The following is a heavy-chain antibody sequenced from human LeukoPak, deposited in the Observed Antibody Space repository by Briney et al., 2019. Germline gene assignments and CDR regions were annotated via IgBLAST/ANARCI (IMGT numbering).Heavy chain of an antibody. J-gene: IGHJ4*02. CDR3: ARAPAEARYFDWLLKGYFNY. CDR1: GGSISSSNW. D-gene: IGHD3-9*01. Sequence: SETLSLTCAVSGGSISSSNWWSWVRQPPGKGLEWIGEIYHSGSTNYNPSLKSRVTISVDKSENQFSLKLNSVTAADTAVYYCARAPAEARYFDWLLKGYFNYWGQGTLVTVSS. V-gene: IGHV4-4*02. CDR2: IYHSGST.